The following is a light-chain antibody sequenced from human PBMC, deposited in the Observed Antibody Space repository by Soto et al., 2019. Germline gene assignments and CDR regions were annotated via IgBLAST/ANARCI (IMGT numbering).Light chain of an antibody. J-gene: IGKJ4*01. CDR2: KAS. CDR1: QSISSW. Sequence: DIQMTQSPSTLSASVGDRVTITCRASQSISSWLSWCQQKPGKAPKLLIYKASSLESGVPSRFGGSGSGTEFTLTISSLQADDFATYYCQQYNSYPLTFGGGTKVDIK. CDR3: QQYNSYPLT. V-gene: IGKV1-5*03.